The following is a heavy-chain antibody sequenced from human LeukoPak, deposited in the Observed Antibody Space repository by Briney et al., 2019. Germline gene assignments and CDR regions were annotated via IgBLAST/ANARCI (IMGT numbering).Heavy chain of an antibody. CDR3: ATIGGEWELDAFDT. CDR2: FDPEDGET. J-gene: IGHJ3*02. V-gene: IGHV1-24*01. CDR1: GYTLTELS. D-gene: IGHD1-26*01. Sequence: ASVTVSCKVSGYTLTELSMHWVRQAPGKGLEWMGGFDPEDGETIYAQKFQGRVTMTEDTSTDTAYMELSSLRSEDTAVYYCATIGGEWELDAFDTWGQGTMVTVSS.